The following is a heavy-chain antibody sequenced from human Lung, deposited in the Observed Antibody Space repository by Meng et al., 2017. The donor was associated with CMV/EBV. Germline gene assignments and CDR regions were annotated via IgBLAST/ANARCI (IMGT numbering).Heavy chain of an antibody. CDR3: AKDQYYFWGIEIPHYGMDV. CDR2: IWYDGSNK. V-gene: IGHV3-33*06. Sequence: GESXKISCAASGLTFSHYGMHWVRQAPGKGLEWVAGIWYDGSNKYYGDSVKGRFTISRDNSKNTLYLQMNSLRAEDTAVYYCAKDQYYFWGIEIPHYGMDVWXQWTXVTVSS. J-gene: IGHJ6*02. CDR1: GLTFSHYG. D-gene: IGHD3-16*01.